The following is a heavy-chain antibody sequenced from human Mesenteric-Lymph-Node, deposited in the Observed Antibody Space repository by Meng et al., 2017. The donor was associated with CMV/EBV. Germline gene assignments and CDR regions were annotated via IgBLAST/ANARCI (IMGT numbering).Heavy chain of an antibody. CDR3: ARDRGYGDFAV. CDR1: GGSISSGDYY. D-gene: IGHD4-17*01. V-gene: IGHV4-31*03. CDR2: IYYSGAT. Sequence: TYIVSGGSISSGDYYWSWIRQHPGKGLEWIGYIYYSGATYYNPSLQSRIIISVDTSKNQFSLKLSSVTAADTAVYYCARDRGYGDFAVWGQGTLVTSPQ. J-gene: IGHJ4*02.